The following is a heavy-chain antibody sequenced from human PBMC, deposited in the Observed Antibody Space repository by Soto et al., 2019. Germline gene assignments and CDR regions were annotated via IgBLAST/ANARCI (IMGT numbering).Heavy chain of an antibody. CDR3: ATVLFGRGNWFDP. Sequence: ASETLSLTCTVSGGSISSYYWSWIRQPPGKGLEWIGYIYYSGSTNYNPSLKSRVTISVDTSKNQFSLKLSSVTAADTAVYYCATVLFGRGNWFDPWGQGTLVTVSS. CDR1: GGSISSYY. J-gene: IGHJ5*02. D-gene: IGHD3-3*01. V-gene: IGHV4-59*01. CDR2: IYYSGST.